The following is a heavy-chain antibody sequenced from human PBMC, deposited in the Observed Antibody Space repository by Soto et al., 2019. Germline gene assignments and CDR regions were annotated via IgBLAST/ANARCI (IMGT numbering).Heavy chain of an antibody. D-gene: IGHD4-4*01. CDR2: IYHSGST. CDR1: GGSISSGGYS. V-gene: IGHV4-30-2*01. CDR3: AASEVMTTLFDY. Sequence: SETLSLTCAVSGGSISSGGYSWSWIRQPPGKGLEWIGYIYHSGSTYYNPSLKSRVTISVDRSKNQFSLKLSSVTAADTDVYYCAASEVMTTLFDYWGQGTLVTVSS. J-gene: IGHJ4*02.